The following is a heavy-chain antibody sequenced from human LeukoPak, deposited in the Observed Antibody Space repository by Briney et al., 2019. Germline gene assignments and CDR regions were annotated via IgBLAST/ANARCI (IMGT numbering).Heavy chain of an antibody. CDR1: GFTFSDYY. J-gene: IGHJ4*02. CDR2: ISSSGGTI. Sequence: AGGSLRLSCAASGFTFSDYYMSWIRQAPGKGLEWGSYISSSGGTIYYADSVKGRFTISRDNAKNSLYLQMNSLRAEDTAVYYCARVTLTSANFDYWGQGTLVTVSS. CDR3: ARVTLTSANFDY. V-gene: IGHV3-11*01.